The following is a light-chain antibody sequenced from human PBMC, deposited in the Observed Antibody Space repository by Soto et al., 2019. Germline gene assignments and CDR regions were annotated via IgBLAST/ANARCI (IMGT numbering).Light chain of an antibody. V-gene: IGLV2-11*01. Sequence: QSALTQPRSVSGSPGQSVTISCTGTSSDVGVYNYVSWYQQYPGEAPKIMIYDVSKRPSGVPDRFSGSKSDNTASLTISGLQAEDEADYYCCSYAGNYTFVFGIGTKVTVL. J-gene: IGLJ1*01. CDR3: CSYAGNYTFV. CDR2: DVS. CDR1: SSDVGVYNY.